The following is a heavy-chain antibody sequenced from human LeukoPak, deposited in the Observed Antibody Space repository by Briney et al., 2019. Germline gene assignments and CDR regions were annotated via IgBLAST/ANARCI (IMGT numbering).Heavy chain of an antibody. D-gene: IGHD3-22*01. Sequence: GGSLRLSCAASGFTFSSYAMTWVRQAPGKGLEWVSAISGSGGNTYYADSVKGRFTISRDNSRDNSKNTLYLQMNSPRAEDTAVYFCAKAASGYYYDSSGYYSLQFDYWGQGTLVTVSS. CDR2: ISGSGGNT. CDR3: AKAASGYYYDSSGYYSLQFDY. CDR1: GFTFSSYA. V-gene: IGHV3-23*01. J-gene: IGHJ4*02.